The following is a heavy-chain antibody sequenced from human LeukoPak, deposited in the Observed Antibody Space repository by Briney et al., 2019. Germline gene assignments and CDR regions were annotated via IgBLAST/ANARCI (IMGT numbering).Heavy chain of an antibody. CDR2: INGSGGST. CDR3: AKTYYGSGSYAPNYFDY. V-gene: IGHV3-23*01. D-gene: IGHD3-10*01. Sequence: GGSLRLSCAASGFTFSSYGMSWVRQAPGKGLEWVSAINGSGGSTYYTDSVKGRFTISRDNSKNTLYLQMNSPRAEDTAVYYCAKTYYGSGSYAPNYFDYWGQGTLVTVSS. CDR1: GFTFSSYG. J-gene: IGHJ4*02.